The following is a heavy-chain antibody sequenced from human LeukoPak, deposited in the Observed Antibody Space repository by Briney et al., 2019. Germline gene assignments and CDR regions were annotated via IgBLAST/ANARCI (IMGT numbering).Heavy chain of an antibody. V-gene: IGHV3-53*01. CDR1: GFPFSSYA. J-gene: IGHJ4*02. CDR2: IYSGGST. Sequence: AGGSLRLSCATSGFPFSSYAVTWVRQAPGKGLEWVSVIYSGGSTYYADSVKGRFTISRDNSKNTLYLQMNSLRAEDTAVYYCARDPSYDSSGYSFDYWGQGTLVTVSS. CDR3: ARDPSYDSSGYSFDY. D-gene: IGHD3-22*01.